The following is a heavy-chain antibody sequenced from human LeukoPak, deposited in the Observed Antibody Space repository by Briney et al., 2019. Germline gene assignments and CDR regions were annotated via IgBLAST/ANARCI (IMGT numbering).Heavy chain of an antibody. CDR3: ARDPEDTAMADY. CDR1: GFTFSSYA. D-gene: IGHD5-18*01. Sequence: GGSLRLSCAASGFTFSSYAMHWVRQAPGKGLEWVAVISYDGSNKYYADSVKGRFTISRDNPKNTLYLQMNSLRAEDTAVYYCARDPEDTAMADYWGQGILVTVSS. V-gene: IGHV3-30*04. J-gene: IGHJ4*02. CDR2: ISYDGSNK.